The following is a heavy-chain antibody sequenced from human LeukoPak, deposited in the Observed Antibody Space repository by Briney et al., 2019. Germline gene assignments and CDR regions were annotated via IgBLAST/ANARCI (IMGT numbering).Heavy chain of an antibody. CDR3: AKDRTYSGSFDLPY. J-gene: IGHJ1*01. Sequence: QPGGSLRLSCAASGFTLSSYAMSWARQAPGKGLEWVSAISGSGGSTYYADSVKGRFTISRDNSKNTLYLQMNSLRAEDTAVYYCAKDRTYSGSFDLPYWGQGTLVTVSS. D-gene: IGHD1-26*01. V-gene: IGHV3-23*01. CDR1: GFTLSSYA. CDR2: ISGSGGST.